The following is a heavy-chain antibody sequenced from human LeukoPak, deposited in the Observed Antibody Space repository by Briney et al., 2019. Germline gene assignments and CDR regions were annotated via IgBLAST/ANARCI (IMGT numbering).Heavy chain of an antibody. V-gene: IGHV3-23*01. CDR2: LTGGGGTT. J-gene: IGHJ4*02. Sequence: GGSLRLSCAASGFTFTNYAMAWVRQAPGKGLEWVSALTGGGGTTLYADSVRGRFTISRDNSKNTVYLQINSLRAEDTAIYYCAKDAGPRGTYSGLFDYWGQGTLVTVSP. CDR3: AKDAGPRGTYSGLFDY. D-gene: IGHD1-26*01. CDR1: GFTFTNYA.